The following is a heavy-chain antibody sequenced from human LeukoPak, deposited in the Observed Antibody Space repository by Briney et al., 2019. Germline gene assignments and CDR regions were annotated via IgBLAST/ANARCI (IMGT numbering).Heavy chain of an antibody. CDR2: ISGSGSDT. D-gene: IGHD6-19*01. V-gene: IGHV3-23*01. CDR3: AKCSENGGWYGGSFDI. Sequence: GGSLRLSCVASGFSFSTYGMSWVRQAPGKGLEWVSGISGSGSDTYYADSVKGRFTVCRDNSKNTLYVQMNSLRAEDTAVYYCAKCSENGGWYGGSFDIWGQGTMVTVSS. J-gene: IGHJ3*02. CDR1: GFSFSTYG.